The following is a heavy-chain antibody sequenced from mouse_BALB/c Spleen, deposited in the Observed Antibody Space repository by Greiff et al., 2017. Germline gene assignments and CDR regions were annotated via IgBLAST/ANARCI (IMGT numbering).Heavy chain of an antibody. CDR1: GFNIKDTY. V-gene: IGHV14-3*02. CDR3: ASSTVPH. D-gene: IGHD1-1*01. J-gene: IGHJ4*01. CDR2: IDPANGNT. Sequence: EVQLQESGAELVKPGASVKLSCTASGFNIKDTYMHWVKQRPEQGLEWIGRIDPANGNTKYDPKFQGKATITADTSSNTAYLQLSSLTSEDTAVYYCASSTVPHWGQGTSVTVSS.